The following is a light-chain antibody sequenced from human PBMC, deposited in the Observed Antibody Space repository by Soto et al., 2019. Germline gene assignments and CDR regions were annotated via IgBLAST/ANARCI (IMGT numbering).Light chain of an antibody. J-gene: IGLJ1*01. Sequence: SYERTQPPSVSVAPGQTVRVTCGAKNIGSKSVHWYQQRSGQAPVLVVYDDRDRPSGVPERFSGSNSGNTATLTISRVEDGDEADYHCQVWDRSSDHYVFGTGTKVTVL. V-gene: IGLV3-21*02. CDR3: QVWDRSSDHYV. CDR2: DDR. CDR1: NIGSKS.